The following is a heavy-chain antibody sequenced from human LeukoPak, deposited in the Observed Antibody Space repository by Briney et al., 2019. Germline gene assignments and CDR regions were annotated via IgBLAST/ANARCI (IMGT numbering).Heavy chain of an antibody. CDR1: GYTFTGYY. Sequence: GASVKVSCKASGYTFTGYYMHWVRQAPGQGLEWMGWINPNSGGTNYAQKFQGRVTMTRDTSISTAYMELSRLRSDDTAVYYCARVIRGSKFYYFDYWGQGTLVTVSS. J-gene: IGHJ4*02. D-gene: IGHD2/OR15-2a*01. CDR2: INPNSGGT. V-gene: IGHV1-2*02. CDR3: ARVIRGSKFYYFDY.